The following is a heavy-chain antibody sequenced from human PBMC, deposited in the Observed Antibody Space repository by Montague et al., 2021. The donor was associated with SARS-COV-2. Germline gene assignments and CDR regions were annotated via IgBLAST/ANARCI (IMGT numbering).Heavy chain of an antibody. D-gene: IGHD6-13*01. CDR3: ARGYSSSDYGVRWFDP. CDR1: GHSISSYC. Sequence: SETLSLTCSVSGHSISSYCWNWIRQSPRKGLELIWHSYHSEGTSYNPSLNSRDTISLDTSKYQFSLKLTTVTAADTDLYYCARGYSSSDYGVRWFDPWGQGTMVTVSS. V-gene: IGHV4-59*01. CDR2: SYHSEGT. J-gene: IGHJ5*02.